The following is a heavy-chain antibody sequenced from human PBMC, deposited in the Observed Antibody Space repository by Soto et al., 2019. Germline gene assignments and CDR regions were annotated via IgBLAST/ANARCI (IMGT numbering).Heavy chain of an antibody. CDR1: GYTFTSYA. V-gene: IGHV1-3*01. CDR3: ARDPSYYGMDV. Sequence: ASVKISCKASGYTFTSYAMHWVRQAPGQRLEWMGWINAGNGNTKYSQKFQGRVTITRDTSASTAYMELSSLRSEDTAVYYCARDPSYYGMDVWGQGTTVTVSS. J-gene: IGHJ6*02. CDR2: INAGNGNT.